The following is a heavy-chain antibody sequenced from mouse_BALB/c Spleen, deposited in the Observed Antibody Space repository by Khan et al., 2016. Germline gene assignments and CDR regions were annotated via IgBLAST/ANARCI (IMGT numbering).Heavy chain of an antibody. J-gene: IGHJ3*01. CDR1: GYTFSRYW. CDR3: ARGAS. CDR2: ILPGTDST. Sequence: QVQLKQSGAELMKPGASVKISCKASGYTFSRYWIEWIKERPGHGLEWIGEILPGTDSTNYNDKFKGKAAFTAESSSSTAYIHLNSLTSEDSAVYYFARGASWGQGTLVTVSA. V-gene: IGHV1-9*01.